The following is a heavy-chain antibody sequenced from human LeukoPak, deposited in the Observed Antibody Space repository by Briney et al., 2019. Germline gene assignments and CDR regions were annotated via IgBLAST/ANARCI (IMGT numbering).Heavy chain of an antibody. D-gene: IGHD5-24*01. Sequence: ASVKVSCKASGYTFTGYYMHWVRQAPGQGLEWMGRIIPILGIANYAQKFQGRVTITADKSTSTAYMELSSLRSEDTAVYYCARAGRDGYSPAGDYWGQGTLVTVSS. CDR1: GYTFTGYY. V-gene: IGHV1-69*04. CDR3: ARAGRDGYSPAGDY. CDR2: IIPILGIA. J-gene: IGHJ4*02.